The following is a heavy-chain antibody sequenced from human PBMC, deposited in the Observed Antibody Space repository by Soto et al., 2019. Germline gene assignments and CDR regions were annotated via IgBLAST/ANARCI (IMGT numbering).Heavy chain of an antibody. CDR2: MNPNSGNT. CDR1: GYTFTSYD. Sequence: QVQLVQSGAEVKKPGASLKVSCKASGYTFTSYDINWVRQATGQGLEWMGWMNPNSGNTGYAQKFQGRVTMTRNTSISTAYMELSSLRSEDTAVYYCARGKLSYDILTGPVAFDIWGQGTMVTVSS. D-gene: IGHD3-9*01. J-gene: IGHJ3*02. V-gene: IGHV1-8*01. CDR3: ARGKLSYDILTGPVAFDI.